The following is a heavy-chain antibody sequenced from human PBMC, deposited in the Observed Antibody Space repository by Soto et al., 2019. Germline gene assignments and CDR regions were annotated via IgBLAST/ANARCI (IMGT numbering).Heavy chain of an antibody. CDR3: ARRSGQDCSGGSCYLYFDS. CDR2: MYHSGTT. J-gene: IGHJ5*01. V-gene: IGHV4-59*08. D-gene: IGHD2-15*01. CDR1: GASISSYY. Sequence: SETLSLTCTVSGASISSYYWGWIRQPPGKGLEWIGHMYHSGTTNYNSSLKSRVTITTDTSKNQFSLKLSTMTAADTAVYYFARRSGQDCSGGSCYLYFDSGGQETLVTVSS.